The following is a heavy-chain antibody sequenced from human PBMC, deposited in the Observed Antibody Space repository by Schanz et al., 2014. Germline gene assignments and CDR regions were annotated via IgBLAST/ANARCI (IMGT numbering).Heavy chain of an antibody. V-gene: IGHV3-48*04. CDR2: ISGSGETT. CDR1: GFTFNGYS. J-gene: IGHJ6*02. CDR3: ARQRSYFYAMDV. Sequence: EELLVESGGGWVQPGGSGRLSCAGSGFTFNGYSMHWVRQAPGKGLEWVSAISGSGETTYYADPVKGRFTISRDSAKNSLYLQMNSLRAEDTAAYYCARQRSYFYAMDVWGQGTTVTVSS.